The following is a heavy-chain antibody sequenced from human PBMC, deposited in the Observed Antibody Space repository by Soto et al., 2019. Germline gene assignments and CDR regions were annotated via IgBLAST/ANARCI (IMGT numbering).Heavy chain of an antibody. CDR1: GGTFSSYA. CDR3: ARVYDYVWGRNTAYYYYGMDV. CDR2: IIPIFGTA. Sequence: SVKVSCKASGGTFSSYAISWVRQAPGQGLEWMGGIIPIFGTANYAQKFQGRVTITADKSTSTAYMELSSLRSEDTAVYYCARVYDYVWGRNTAYYYYGMDVWGQGTKVTVSS. D-gene: IGHD3-16*01. V-gene: IGHV1-69*06. J-gene: IGHJ6*02.